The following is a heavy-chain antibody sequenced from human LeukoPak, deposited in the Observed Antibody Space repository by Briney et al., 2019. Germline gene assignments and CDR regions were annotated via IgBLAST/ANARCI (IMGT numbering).Heavy chain of an antibody. D-gene: IGHD3-10*01. V-gene: IGHV3-7*01. CDR2: IKQDGSEK. Sequence: GGSLRLSCAASGFTFSSYWMSWFPQAPGKGLEWVANIKQDGSEKYYVDSVKGRFTISRDNAKNSLYLQMNSLRAEDTAVYYCARDFRITYYYGSGSYYLDYWGQGTLVTVSS. CDR1: GFTFSSYW. J-gene: IGHJ4*02. CDR3: ARDFRITYYYGSGSYYLDY.